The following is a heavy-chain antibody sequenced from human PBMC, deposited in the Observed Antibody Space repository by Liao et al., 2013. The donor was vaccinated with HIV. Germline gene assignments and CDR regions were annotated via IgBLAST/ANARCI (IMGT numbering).Heavy chain of an antibody. CDR1: GGSFTGYY. CDR2: IYYSGST. V-gene: IGHV4-34*11. Sequence: QVQLQQWGAGLLKPSETLSLTCSVYGGSFTGYYWSWIRQPPGKGLEWIGYIYYSGSTNYNPSLKSRVTISIDTSKNQFSLKLSSVTAADTAVYYCARARVIAAPGANWFDPWGQGTLVTVSS. J-gene: IGHJ5*02. CDR3: ARARVIAAPGANWFDP. D-gene: IGHD6-13*01.